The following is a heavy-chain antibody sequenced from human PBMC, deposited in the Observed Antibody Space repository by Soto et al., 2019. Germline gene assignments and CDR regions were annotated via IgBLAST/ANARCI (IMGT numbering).Heavy chain of an antibody. CDR3: ARERNYDILTGYGNYYMDV. CDR1: GGSFSGYY. D-gene: IGHD3-9*01. V-gene: IGHV4-34*01. CDR2: INHSGST. J-gene: IGHJ6*03. Sequence: SETLSLTCAVYGGSFSGYYWSWIRQPPGKGLEWIGEINHSGSTNYNPSLKSRVTISVDTSKNQFSLKLSSVTAADTAVYYCARERNYDILTGYGNYYMDVWGKGTTVTVSS.